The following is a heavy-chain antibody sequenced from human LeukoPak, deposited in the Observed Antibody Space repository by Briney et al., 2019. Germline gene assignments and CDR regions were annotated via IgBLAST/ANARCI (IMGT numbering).Heavy chain of an antibody. CDR3: GRLYTGYSNGY. CDR2: MYSGGGH. D-gene: IGHD5-12*01. J-gene: IGHJ4*02. Sequence: PSETLSLTCAVSGDSFSYYYWSWIRQPPGKELEWIGHMYSGGGHTYNPSLKSRVAMSMDPSKEQFSLNLSFVTAADTAVYYCGRLYTGYSNGYWGQGTLVIVSS. V-gene: IGHV4-59*01. CDR1: GDSFSYYY.